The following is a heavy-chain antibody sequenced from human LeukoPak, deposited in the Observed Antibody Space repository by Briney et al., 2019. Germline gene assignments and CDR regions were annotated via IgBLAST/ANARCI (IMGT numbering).Heavy chain of an antibody. Sequence: SETLSLTCAVYGWSFNDYYWNWIRQPPGKGLEWIGETKARGDTNFTPSLKSRVTISVDTSKSQFSLRLTSMIAADTAVYYCARGQVPAARGYNWFDPWGQGTLVTVSS. D-gene: IGHD2-2*01. J-gene: IGHJ5*02. CDR2: TKARGDT. V-gene: IGHV4-34*01. CDR1: GWSFNDYY. CDR3: ARGQVPAARGYNWFDP.